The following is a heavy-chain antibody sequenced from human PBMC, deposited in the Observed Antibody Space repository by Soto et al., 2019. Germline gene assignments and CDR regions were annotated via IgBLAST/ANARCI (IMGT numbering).Heavy chain of an antibody. D-gene: IGHD3-10*01. CDR2: IVVGSGNT. CDR1: GFTFTSSA. CDR3: AADYEFGELLGGY. V-gene: IGHV1-58*01. Sequence: SVKVSCKASGFTFTSSAVQWVRQARGQRLEWIGWIVVGSGNTNYAQKFQERVTITRDMSTSTAYMELSSLRSEDTAVYYCAADYEFGELLGGYWGQGTLVTVSS. J-gene: IGHJ4*02.